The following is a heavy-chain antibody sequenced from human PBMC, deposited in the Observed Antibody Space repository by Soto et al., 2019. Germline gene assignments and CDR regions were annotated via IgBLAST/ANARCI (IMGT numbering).Heavy chain of an antibody. Sequence: PSETLSLTCAVSGGSISSSNWWSWVRQPPGKGLEWIGEIYHSGSTIYTPSLKSRVTMSVDTSNNQFSLKLSSVTAADTAVYYCARQASGYYYGWFDPWGQGTLVTVSS. CDR1: GGSISSSNW. J-gene: IGHJ5*02. V-gene: IGHV4-4*02. CDR3: ARQASGYYYGWFDP. CDR2: IYHSGST. D-gene: IGHD3-22*01.